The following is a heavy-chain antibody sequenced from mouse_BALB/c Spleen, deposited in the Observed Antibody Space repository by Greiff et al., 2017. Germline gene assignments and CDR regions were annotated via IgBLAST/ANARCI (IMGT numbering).Heavy chain of an antibody. V-gene: IGHV5-17*02. CDR3: ARAAYGPFFDY. D-gene: IGHD6-5*01. CDR2: ISSGSSTI. CDR1: GFTFSSFG. J-gene: IGHJ2*01. Sequence: EVKLVESGGGLVQPGGSRKLSCAASGFTFSSFGMHWVRQAPEKGLEWVAYISSGSSTIYYADTVKGRFTISRDNPKNTLFLQMTSLRSEDTAMYYCARAAYGPFFDYWGQGTTLSLL.